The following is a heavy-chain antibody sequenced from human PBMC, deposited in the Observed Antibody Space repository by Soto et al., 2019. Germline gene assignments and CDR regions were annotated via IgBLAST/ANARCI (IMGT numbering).Heavy chain of an antibody. CDR1: GFTFNKYG. J-gene: IGHJ5*02. D-gene: IGHD3-10*01. V-gene: IGHV3-33*01. Sequence: QVQLVEAGGGVVQPGRSLRLSCEGAGFTFNKYGMHWVRQAPGKGQEWVAIIWYDGSNDFYADSVKGRFTISKDNSKNKVYLEMDSLRVEDTGIYYCARAGVENWLDPWGQGTLVTVSS. CDR2: IWYDGSND. CDR3: ARAGVENWLDP.